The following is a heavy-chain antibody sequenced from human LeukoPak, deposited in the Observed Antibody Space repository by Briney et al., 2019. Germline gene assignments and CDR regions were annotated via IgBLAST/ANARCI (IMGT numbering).Heavy chain of an antibody. CDR3: ARGVPYDSWSGPHYSDY. V-gene: IGHV3-7*01. J-gene: IGHJ4*02. D-gene: IGHD3-3*01. Sequence: GSLRLSCAASRFTLSTYWMSWVRQAPGKGLEWVAHIKQDGSQEYYVNSVKGRFTISRDSAKNSLYLQMNSLRAEDTAVYYCARGVPYDSWSGPHYSDYWGQGTLVTVSS. CDR2: IKQDGSQE. CDR1: RFTLSTYW.